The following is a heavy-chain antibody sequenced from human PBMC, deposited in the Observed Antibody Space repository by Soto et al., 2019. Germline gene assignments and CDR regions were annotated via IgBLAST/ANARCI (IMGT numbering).Heavy chain of an antibody. CDR2: IFSNDEK. CDR3: ARITYCSGGSCYDY. Sequence: QVTLKESGPVLVKPTETLTLTCTVSGFSLSNARMGVSWIRQPPGKALEWLAHIFSNDEKSYSTSLKSRLTISKDTSKSQVVLTMTNMDPVDTATYYCARITYCSGGSCYDYWGQGTLVTVSS. V-gene: IGHV2-26*01. D-gene: IGHD2-15*01. J-gene: IGHJ4*02. CDR1: GFSLSNARMG.